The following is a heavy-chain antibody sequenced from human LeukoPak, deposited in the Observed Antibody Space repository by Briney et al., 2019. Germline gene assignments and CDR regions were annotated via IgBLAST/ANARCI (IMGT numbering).Heavy chain of an antibody. D-gene: IGHD1-1*01. CDR1: GGSITTTNF. V-gene: IGHV4-59*01. J-gene: IGHJ4*02. CDR2: VYYTGST. Sequence: PSETLSLTCGVSGGSITTTNFWSWIRQPPGRGLEWIGYVYYTGSTNYNPSLKSRVSISVDTSKNQFSLKVTSVTAPDTAVYYCARAGYSFGIGYYFDYWGQGTLVTVST. CDR3: ARAGYSFGIGYYFDY.